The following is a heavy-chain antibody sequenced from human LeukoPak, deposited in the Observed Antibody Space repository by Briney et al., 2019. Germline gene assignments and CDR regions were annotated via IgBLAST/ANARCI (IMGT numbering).Heavy chain of an antibody. D-gene: IGHD3-10*01. V-gene: IGHV4-59*08. J-gene: IGHJ3*02. CDR2: IYYSGST. CDR1: GGSISSYY. CDR3: ARVRGHDALDI. Sequence: SETLSLTCTVSGGSISSYYWSWIRQPPGKGLEWIGYIYYSGSTNYNPSLKGRVTISVDRSKNHFSPNLSSVTAADTAVYYCARVRGHDALDIWGQGTLVTVSS.